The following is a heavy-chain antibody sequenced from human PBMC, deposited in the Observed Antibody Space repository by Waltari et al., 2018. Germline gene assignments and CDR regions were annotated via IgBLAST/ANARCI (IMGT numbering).Heavy chain of an antibody. J-gene: IGHJ3*02. V-gene: IGHV4-31*03. CDR2: IYYSGST. CDR1: GGSISSGGYY. CDR3: ARETDYYDSSNRQDAFDI. Sequence: QVQLQESGPGLVKPSQTLSLTCTVSGGSISSGGYYWSWIRQHPGTGLEWIGYIYYSGSTYYNPSLKSRVTISVDTSKNQFSLKLSSVTAADTAVYYCARETDYYDSSNRQDAFDIWGQGTMVTVSS. D-gene: IGHD3-22*01.